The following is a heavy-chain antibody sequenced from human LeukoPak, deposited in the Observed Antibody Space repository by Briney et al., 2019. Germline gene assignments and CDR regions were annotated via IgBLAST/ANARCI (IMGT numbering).Heavy chain of an antibody. D-gene: IGHD5-18*01. CDR2: IYYSGST. CDR3: AITRGCSYGYLDY. Sequence: SETLSLTCTVSGGSISSYYWSWIRQPPGKGLEWIGYIYYSGSTNYNPSLKSRVTISVDTSKNRFSLKLSSVTAADTAVYYCAITRGCSYGYLDYWGQGTLVTVSS. V-gene: IGHV4-59*08. J-gene: IGHJ4*02. CDR1: GGSISSYY.